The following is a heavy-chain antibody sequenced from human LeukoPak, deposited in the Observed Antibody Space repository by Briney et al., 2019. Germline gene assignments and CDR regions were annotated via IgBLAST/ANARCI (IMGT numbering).Heavy chain of an antibody. CDR3: ARLKTGYGSNPGY. J-gene: IGHJ4*02. D-gene: IGHD4-23*01. Sequence: GGSLRLSCAASGFTFSGYAMSWVRQVPGKGLEWVSAISGSGGSTYYADSVKGRFTISRDNSKNTLYLQMNSLRAEDTAVYYCARLKTGYGSNPGYWGQGTLVTVSS. V-gene: IGHV3-23*01. CDR2: ISGSGGST. CDR1: GFTFSGYA.